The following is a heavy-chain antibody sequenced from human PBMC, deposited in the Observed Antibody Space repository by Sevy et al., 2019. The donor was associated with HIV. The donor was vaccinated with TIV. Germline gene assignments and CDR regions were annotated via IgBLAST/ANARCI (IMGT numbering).Heavy chain of an antibody. J-gene: IGHJ6*03. Sequence: GGSLRLSCAASGFTFSSYGMHWVRQAPVKGLEWVAVISYDGSNKYYADSVKGRFTISRDNSKNTLYLQMNSLRAEDTAVYYCAKEKKEGYYMDVWGKGTTVTVSS. CDR2: ISYDGSNK. CDR1: GFTFSSYG. V-gene: IGHV3-30*18. CDR3: AKEKKEGYYMDV.